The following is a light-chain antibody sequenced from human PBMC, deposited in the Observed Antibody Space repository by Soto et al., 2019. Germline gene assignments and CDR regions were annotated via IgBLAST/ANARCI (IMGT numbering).Light chain of an antibody. CDR1: TSDVGGYNF. CDR3: SSYTSRATWV. Sequence: QSALTQPASVSGSPGLSITISCTGTTSDVGGYNFISWHQQHPGKAPRLMIYDVSNRPSGVSNRFSGSKSGDTASLTISGLQAEDEADYHCSSYTSRATWVFGGGTKLTVL. V-gene: IGLV2-14*03. J-gene: IGLJ3*02. CDR2: DVS.